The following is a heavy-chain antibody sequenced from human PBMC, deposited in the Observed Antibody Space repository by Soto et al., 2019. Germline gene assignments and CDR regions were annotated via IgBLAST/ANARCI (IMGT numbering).Heavy chain of an antibody. CDR1: GDSVSSNSAA. D-gene: IGHD5-18*01. J-gene: IGHJ6*02. V-gene: IGHV6-1*01. CDR2: TYYRSKWYN. CDR3: ARGIQLWLLDYYYYGMDV. Sequence: PSHTLSLTCAISGDSVSSNSAAWNWIRQSPSRGLEWLGRTYYRSKWYNDYAVSVKSRITINPDTSKNQFSLQLNSVTPEDTAVYYCARGIQLWLLDYYYYGMDVWGQGTTVTVSS.